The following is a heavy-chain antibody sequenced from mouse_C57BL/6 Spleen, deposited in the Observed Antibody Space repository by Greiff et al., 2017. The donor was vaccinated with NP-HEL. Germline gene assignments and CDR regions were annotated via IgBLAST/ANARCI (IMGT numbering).Heavy chain of an antibody. Sequence: EVKLVESGGGLVKPGGSLKLSCAASGFTFSSYAMSWVRQTPEKRLEWVATISDGGSYTYYPDNVKGRFTISRDNAKNNLYQQMIHLKSEDTAMYYCAREDYYGSRGYFDVWGTGTTVTVSS. V-gene: IGHV5-4*01. D-gene: IGHD1-1*01. J-gene: IGHJ1*03. CDR3: AREDYYGSRGYFDV. CDR1: GFTFSSYA. CDR2: ISDGGSYT.